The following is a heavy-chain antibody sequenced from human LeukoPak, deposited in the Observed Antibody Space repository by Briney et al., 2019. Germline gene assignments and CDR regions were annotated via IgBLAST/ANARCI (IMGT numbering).Heavy chain of an antibody. CDR2: IDYSSNYI. CDR3: ATPAAGPGAEYSQY. D-gene: IGHD6-13*01. J-gene: IGHJ1*01. Sequence: GGSLRLSCAVSGFSFSSYSMNWVRQAPGKGLEWVSSIDYSSNYIYTADSVKGRFTTSRDNAKNSLDLQMNSLKAEDTAVYYCATPAAGPGAEYSQYWGQGTLVIVSS. V-gene: IGHV3-21*01. CDR1: GFSFSSYS.